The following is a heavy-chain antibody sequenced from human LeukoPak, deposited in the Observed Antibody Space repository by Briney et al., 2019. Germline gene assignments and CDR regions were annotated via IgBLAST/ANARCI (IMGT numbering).Heavy chain of an antibody. CDR3: ARHCLTRGNEVTTPPDY. Sequence: SETLSLTCTVSGGSISSSSYYWGWIRQPPGKGLEWIGSIYYSGSTYYHPSLKSRVTISVDTSKNQFSLKLSSVTAADTAVYYCARHCLTRGNEVTTPPDYWGQGTLVTVSS. J-gene: IGHJ4*02. D-gene: IGHD4-17*01. CDR2: IYYSGST. CDR1: GGSISSSSYY. V-gene: IGHV4-39*01.